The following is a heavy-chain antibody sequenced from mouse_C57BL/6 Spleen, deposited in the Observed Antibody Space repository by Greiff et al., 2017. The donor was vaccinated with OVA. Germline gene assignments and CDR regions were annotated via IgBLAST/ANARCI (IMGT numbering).Heavy chain of an antibody. Sequence: VQLQQSGAELVKPGASVKMSCKASGYTFTSYWITWVKQRPGQGLEWIGDIYPGSGSTNYNEKFKSKATLTVDTSSSTAYMQLSSLTSEDSAVYYCARLYEYDDYWYFDVWGTGTTVTVSS. J-gene: IGHJ1*03. D-gene: IGHD2-4*01. V-gene: IGHV1-55*01. CDR3: ARLYEYDDYWYFDV. CDR2: IYPGSGST. CDR1: GYTFTSYW.